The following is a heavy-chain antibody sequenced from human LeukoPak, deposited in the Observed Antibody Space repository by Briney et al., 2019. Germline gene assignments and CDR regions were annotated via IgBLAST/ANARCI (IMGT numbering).Heavy chain of an antibody. Sequence: PGGSLRLSCAASGFTFSTYAMSWVRQAPGKGLEWVSAISGNFGRTYYADSVKGRFTISGDDSKNTLYLQMNSLRAEDTALYYCAKDRGSVAVAGIDYWGQGTLVTVSS. CDR3: AKDRGSVAVAGIDY. V-gene: IGHV3-23*01. CDR2: ISGNFGRT. D-gene: IGHD6-19*01. J-gene: IGHJ4*02. CDR1: GFTFSTYA.